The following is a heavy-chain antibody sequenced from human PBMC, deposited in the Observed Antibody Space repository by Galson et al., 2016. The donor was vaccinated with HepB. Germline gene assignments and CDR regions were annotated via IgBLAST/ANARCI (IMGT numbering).Heavy chain of an antibody. CDR1: GFTFSNYA. V-gene: IGHV3-23*01. CDR2: INNNDDST. CDR3: TKEDPGVAARWMPDY. J-gene: IGHJ4*02. Sequence: SLRLSCAASGFTFSNYAMTWVRQAPGKGLEWISTINNNDDSTYYADSVKGRFTISRDNSRNTLYLQMDSLRAEDTALYYCTKEDPGVAARWMPDYWGQGALVIVSS. D-gene: IGHD4-23*01.